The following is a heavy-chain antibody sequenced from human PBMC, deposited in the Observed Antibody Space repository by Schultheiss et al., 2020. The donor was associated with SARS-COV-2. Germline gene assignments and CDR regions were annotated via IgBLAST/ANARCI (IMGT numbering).Heavy chain of an antibody. J-gene: IGHJ6*02. Sequence: SVKVSCKASGYTFTGYYMHWVRQAPGQGLEWMGGIIPIFGTANYAQKFQGRVTITADESTSTAYMELRSLRSDDTAVYYCARGDYGDYAAGYYYYGMDVWGQGTTVTVSS. V-gene: IGHV1-69*13. CDR1: GYTFTGYY. D-gene: IGHD4-17*01. CDR2: IIPIFGTA. CDR3: ARGDYGDYAAGYYYYGMDV.